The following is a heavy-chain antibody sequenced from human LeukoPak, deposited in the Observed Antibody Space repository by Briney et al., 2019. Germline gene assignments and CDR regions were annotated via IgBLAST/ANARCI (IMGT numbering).Heavy chain of an antibody. J-gene: IGHJ4*02. D-gene: IGHD5-18*01. CDR3: ARTRYSYGSAFDY. CDR2: ISSSGSTI. CDR1: GFTFSDYY. Sequence: GSLRLSCAASGFTFSDYYMRWIRQAPGKGLGWGSYISSSGSTIYYADSVKGRFTISRDNAKNSMYLQMNSLRAEDTAVYSCARTRYSYGSAFDYRGQGTLATVSS. V-gene: IGHV3-11*04.